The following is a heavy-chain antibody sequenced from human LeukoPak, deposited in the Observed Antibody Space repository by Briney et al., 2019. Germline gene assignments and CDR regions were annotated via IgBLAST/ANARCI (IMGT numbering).Heavy chain of an antibody. CDR1: GYTFTSYA. CDR2: INAGNGNT. CDR3: ARVIPNLGGGWPFDY. Sequence: GASVKVSCKASGYTFTSYAMHWVRQAPGQRLEWVGWINAGNGNTKYSQTFQGRVTITRDTSASTAYMELSSMRSEDTAVYYCARVIPNLGGGWPFDYWGQGTLVTVSS. J-gene: IGHJ4*02. D-gene: IGHD6-19*01. V-gene: IGHV1-3*01.